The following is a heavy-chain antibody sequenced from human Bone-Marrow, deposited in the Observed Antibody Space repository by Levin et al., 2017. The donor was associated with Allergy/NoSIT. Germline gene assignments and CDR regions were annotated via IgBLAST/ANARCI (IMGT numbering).Heavy chain of an antibody. CDR3: ARDYGDYAITPDY. J-gene: IGHJ4*02. CDR2: ISYDGSNK. CDR1: GFTFSSYA. Sequence: GESLKISCAASGFTFSSYAMHWVRQAPGKGLEWVAVISYDGSNKYYADSVKGRFTISRDNSKNTLYLQMNSLRAEDTAVYYCARDYGDYAITPDYWGQGTLVTVSS. V-gene: IGHV3-30*04. D-gene: IGHD4-17*01.